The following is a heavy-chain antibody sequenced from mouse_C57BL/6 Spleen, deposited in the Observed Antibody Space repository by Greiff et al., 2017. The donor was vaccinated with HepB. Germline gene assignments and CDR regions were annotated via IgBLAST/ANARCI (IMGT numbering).Heavy chain of an antibody. CDR3: ARSSGTLAMDY. Sequence: VQLQQSGPELVKPGASVKISCKASGYAFSSSWMNWVKQRPGKGLEWIGRIYPGDGDTNYNGKFKGKATLTADKSSSTAYMQLSSLTSEDSAVYFCARSSGTLAMDYWGQGTSVTVSS. CDR2: IYPGDGDT. D-gene: IGHD4-1*01. CDR1: GYAFSSSW. J-gene: IGHJ4*01. V-gene: IGHV1-82*01.